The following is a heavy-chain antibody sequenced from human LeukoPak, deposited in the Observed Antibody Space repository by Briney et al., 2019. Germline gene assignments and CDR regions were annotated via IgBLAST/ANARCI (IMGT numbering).Heavy chain of an antibody. CDR2: IYYSGST. V-gene: IGHV4-39*07. J-gene: IGHJ4*02. Sequence: SETLSLTCTVSGGSISSSSYYWGWIRQPPGKGLEWIGSIYYSGSTYYNPSLKSRVTISVDTSKNQFSLKLSSVTAADTAVYYCARDSGVGTIAARPSDYWGQGTLVTVSS. CDR1: GGSISSSSYY. CDR3: ARDSGVGTIAARPSDY. D-gene: IGHD6-6*01.